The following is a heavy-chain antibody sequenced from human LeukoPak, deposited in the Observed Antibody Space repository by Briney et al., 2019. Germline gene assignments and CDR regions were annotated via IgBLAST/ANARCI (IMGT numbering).Heavy chain of an antibody. Sequence: ASVKISCKVSGYTFTDYYMQWVQQAPGKGLEWMGLVDPEDGETIYAEKFQGRVTITADTSTDTAHMELSSLRSEDTAVYYCVVVPAAIRNSVWFDPWGQGTLVTVSS. D-gene: IGHD2-2*02. CDR3: VVVPAAIRNSVWFDP. J-gene: IGHJ5*02. V-gene: IGHV1-69-2*01. CDR2: VDPEDGET. CDR1: GYTFTDYY.